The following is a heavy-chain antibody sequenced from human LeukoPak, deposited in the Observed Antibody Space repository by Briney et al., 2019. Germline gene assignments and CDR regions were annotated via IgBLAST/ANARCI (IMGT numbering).Heavy chain of an antibody. J-gene: IGHJ4*02. D-gene: IGHD1-26*01. Sequence: SETLSLTCAVYGGSFSGYYWSWIRQPPGKGLEWIGEINHSGSTNYNPSLKSRVTISVDTSKNQFSLKLSSVTAADTAVYYCARSSWSLFDYWGQGTLVTVSS. CDR3: ARSSWSLFDY. CDR1: GGSFSGYY. CDR2: INHSGST. V-gene: IGHV4-34*01.